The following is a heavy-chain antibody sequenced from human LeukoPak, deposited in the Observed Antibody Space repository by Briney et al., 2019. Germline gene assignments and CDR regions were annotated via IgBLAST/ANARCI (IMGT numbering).Heavy chain of an antibody. CDR2: ISAYNGDT. CDR3: ARDTLWFGDLGFDY. D-gene: IGHD3-10*01. Sequence: ASVKVSCKASGYTFTSYGISWVRQAPGQGLEWVGWISAYNGDTNYAQKLQGRVTMTTDTSTSTAYMELRSLRSDDTAVYYCARDTLWFGDLGFDYWGQGTLVTVSS. CDR1: GYTFTSYG. J-gene: IGHJ4*02. V-gene: IGHV1-18*04.